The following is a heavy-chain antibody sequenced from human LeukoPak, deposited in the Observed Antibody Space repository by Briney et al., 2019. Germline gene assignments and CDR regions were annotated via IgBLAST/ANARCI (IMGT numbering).Heavy chain of an antibody. CDR3: ARLMDV. CDR2: IHPGDSDA. Sequence: GESLKISCKGSGYSFTSYRIGWVRQMPGKGLEWMGIIHPGDSDARYGPSFQGPVTISVDKSISTGYLQWSSLKASDTAMYYCARLMDVWGKGSTVTVSS. CDR1: GYSFTSYR. V-gene: IGHV5-51*01. J-gene: IGHJ6*04.